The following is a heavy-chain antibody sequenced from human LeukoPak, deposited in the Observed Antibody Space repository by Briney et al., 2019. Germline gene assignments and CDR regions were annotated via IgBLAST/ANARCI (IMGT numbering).Heavy chain of an antibody. Sequence: GGSLRLSCAASGFTFSSYAMSWVRQAPGKGLEWVSAISGSGGSTYYADSVKGRFTISRDNSKNTLYLQMNSLRVEDTAVYYCAKDVNPIAARPAFDYWGQGTLVTVSS. J-gene: IGHJ4*02. CDR3: AKDVNPIAARPAFDY. CDR2: ISGSGGST. CDR1: GFTFSSYA. V-gene: IGHV3-23*01. D-gene: IGHD6-6*01.